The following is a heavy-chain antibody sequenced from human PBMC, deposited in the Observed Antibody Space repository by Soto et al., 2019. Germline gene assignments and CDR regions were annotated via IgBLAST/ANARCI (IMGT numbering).Heavy chain of an antibody. CDR1: GYTFISYD. V-gene: IGHV1-8*01. J-gene: IGHJ6*03. D-gene: IGHD3-10*01. CDR3: ARGSTMVRGVITDYYYYMDV. Sequence: GASVKVSCKASGYTFISYDINWVRQATGQGLEWMGWMNPNSGNTGYAQKFQGRVTMTRNTSISTAYMELSSLRSEDTAVYYCARGSTMVRGVITDYYYYMDVWGKGTTVTVSS. CDR2: MNPNSGNT.